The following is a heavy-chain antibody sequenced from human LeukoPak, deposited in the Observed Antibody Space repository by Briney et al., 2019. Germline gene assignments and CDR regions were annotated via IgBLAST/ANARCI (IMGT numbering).Heavy chain of an antibody. CDR3: TRLRWELTQITPDY. J-gene: IGHJ4*02. V-gene: IGHV3-49*05. CDR1: GFTFGDYA. D-gene: IGHD1-26*01. Sequence: KPGRSLRLSYTASGFTFGDYAMSWFRQAPGKGLEWVGFIRSKAYGGTTEYAASVKGRFTISRDDSKSIAYLQMNSLKTEDTAVYYCTRLRWELTQITPDYWGQGTLVTVSS. CDR2: IRSKAYGGTT.